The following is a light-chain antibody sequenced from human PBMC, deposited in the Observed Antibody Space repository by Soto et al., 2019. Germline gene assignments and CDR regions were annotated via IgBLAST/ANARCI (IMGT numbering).Light chain of an antibody. V-gene: IGKV1-8*01. CDR1: QGISSY. J-gene: IGKJ5*01. CDR2: AAY. Sequence: AIRMTQSPSSFSASTGDRVTITCRASQGISSYLAWYQQKPGKAHKLLIYAAYTLQSGVQSRFSGSGSGTDFTLTIRCLQSEDFATYYCQQYYSYPITFGQGTRLEIK. CDR3: QQYYSYPIT.